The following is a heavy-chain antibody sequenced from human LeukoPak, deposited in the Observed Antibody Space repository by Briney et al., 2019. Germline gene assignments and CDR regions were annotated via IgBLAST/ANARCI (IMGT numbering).Heavy chain of an antibody. D-gene: IGHD1-26*01. Sequence: GGSQRLSCTVSVYPFSSYAVIWLRQATGQGVVRVSAISGSGGNTYYEDAAKGRFTNSRDNSKNTLFLQMNSLRAEDKAVYYCARAVGPATSYFDYWGQGTLGTVSS. CDR1: VYPFSSYA. CDR3: ARAVGPATSYFDY. J-gene: IGHJ4*02. V-gene: IGHV3-23*01. CDR2: ISGSGGNT.